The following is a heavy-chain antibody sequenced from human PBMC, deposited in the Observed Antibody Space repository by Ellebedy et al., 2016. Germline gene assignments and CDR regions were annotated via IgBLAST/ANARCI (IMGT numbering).Heavy chain of an antibody. J-gene: IGHJ4*02. CDR2: MSYTGTT. CDR3: ARIGGVSFGERPIDY. CDR1: GGSISRYY. D-gene: IGHD3-10*01. Sequence: SETLSLTCIVSGGSISRYYWSCVRQPPGRGLEWIGNMSYTGTTNYNPSLQSRVTISLATSKNQFALRLTSVTAADTAVYYCARIGGVSFGERPIDYWGQGTLVTVSS. V-gene: IGHV4-59*01.